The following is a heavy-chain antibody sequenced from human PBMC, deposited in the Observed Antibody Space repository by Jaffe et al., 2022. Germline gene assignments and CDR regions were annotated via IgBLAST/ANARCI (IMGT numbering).Heavy chain of an antibody. CDR1: NDSISNTYY. CDR2: IYHSGST. CDR3: ARVGSSGFLYYFDY. Sequence: QVQLQESGPGLVKPSETLSLTCAVSNDSISNTYYWGWIRQPPGKGLEWIGSIYHSGSTYYNPSLKSQVTISVHTSKNQFSLRLSSVTAADTAVYYCARVGSSGFLYYFDYWGQGTLVTVSS. V-gene: IGHV4-38-2*01. J-gene: IGHJ4*02. D-gene: IGHD3-22*01.